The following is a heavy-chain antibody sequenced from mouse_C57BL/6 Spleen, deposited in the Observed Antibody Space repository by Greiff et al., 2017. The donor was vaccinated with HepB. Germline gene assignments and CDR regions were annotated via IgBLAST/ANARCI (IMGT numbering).Heavy chain of an antibody. CDR3: AKGYGRRTAFDY. CDR2: INPSSGYT. Sequence: QVQLKQSGAELAKPGASVKLSCKASGYTFTSYWMHWVKQRPGQGLEWIGYINPSSGYTKYNQKFKDKAKLTADKSSSTAYMQLNSRTYKDSAVYYCAKGYGRRTAFDYWGQGTTLTVSS. D-gene: IGHD1-1*01. CDR1: GYTFTSYW. V-gene: IGHV1-7*01. J-gene: IGHJ2*01.